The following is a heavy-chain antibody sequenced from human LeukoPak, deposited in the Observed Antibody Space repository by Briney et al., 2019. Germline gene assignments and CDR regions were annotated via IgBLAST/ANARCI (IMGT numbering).Heavy chain of an antibody. V-gene: IGHV3-23*01. CDR1: GFTFSSYA. Sequence: GGSLRLSCAASGFTFSSYAMSWVRQAPGKGLEWVSTISSSGANTYYADSVRGRFTISRDNSKNTLYLQMNSLRAEDTAVYYCAKDGHYDSSGFTLQYWGQGTLVTVSS. CDR2: ISSSGANT. J-gene: IGHJ1*01. D-gene: IGHD3-22*01. CDR3: AKDGHYDSSGFTLQY.